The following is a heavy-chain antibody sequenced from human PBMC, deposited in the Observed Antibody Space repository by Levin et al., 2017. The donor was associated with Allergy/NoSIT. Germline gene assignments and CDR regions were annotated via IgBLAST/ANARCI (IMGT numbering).Heavy chain of an antibody. D-gene: IGHD2-15*01. CDR2: IYYSGNS. V-gene: IGHV4-39*01. CDR3: ARHENIVVVVAARAFDP. J-gene: IGHJ5*02. CDR1: GGSITSTNHF. Sequence: ASETLSLTCTVSGGSITSTNHFWGWIRQPPGTGLEWIGSIYYSGNSYYNPSLKSRVTISVDTSKNQFSLNLNSVTAADTAVYYCARHENIVVVVAARAFDPWGQGTLVTVSS.